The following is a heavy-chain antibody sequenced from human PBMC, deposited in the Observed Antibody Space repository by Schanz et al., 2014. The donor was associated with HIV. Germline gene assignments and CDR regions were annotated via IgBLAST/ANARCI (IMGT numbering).Heavy chain of an antibody. Sequence: QVQLVESGGGVVQPGRSLRLSCAASAFTFRSYALHWVRQAPGKGLDWVAGISYDGRNKYYADSVKGRFTISRDNSKNTLYLQMDSLRAEDTAVYYCTGGLYYDSPPFDPWGQGTLVTVSS. CDR3: TGGLYYDSPPFDP. V-gene: IGHV3-30*04. CDR1: AFTFRSYA. D-gene: IGHD3-22*01. CDR2: ISYDGRNK. J-gene: IGHJ5*02.